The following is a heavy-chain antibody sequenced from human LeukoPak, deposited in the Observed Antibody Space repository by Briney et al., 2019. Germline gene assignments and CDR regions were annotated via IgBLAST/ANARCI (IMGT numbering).Heavy chain of an antibody. CDR1: GFTFSDYY. CDR2: IRSKAYGETA. Sequence: GGSLRLSCEASGFTFSDYYMSWIRQAPGKGLEWVGFIRSKAYGETADYAASVKGRFTISRDDSKAIAYLQMNSLKTEDTAVYHCTRDRGAYNLYDYWGQGTLVTVSS. CDR3: TRDRGAYNLYDY. D-gene: IGHD1-1*01. V-gene: IGHV3-49*03. J-gene: IGHJ4*02.